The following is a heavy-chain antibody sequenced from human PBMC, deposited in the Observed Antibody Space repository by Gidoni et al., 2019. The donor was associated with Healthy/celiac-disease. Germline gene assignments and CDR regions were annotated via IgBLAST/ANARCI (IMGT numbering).Heavy chain of an antibody. Sequence: EVQLVESGGGLVQPGRSLRLSCAASGFTFDDYAMHWVRQAPGQGLEWVSGISWNSGSIGYADSVKGRFTISRDNAKNSLYLQMNSLRAEDTALYYCAKASCGDCSDAFDIWGQGTMVTVSS. CDR1: GFTFDDYA. J-gene: IGHJ3*02. V-gene: IGHV3-9*01. CDR2: ISWNSGSI. CDR3: AKASCGDCSDAFDI. D-gene: IGHD2-21*02.